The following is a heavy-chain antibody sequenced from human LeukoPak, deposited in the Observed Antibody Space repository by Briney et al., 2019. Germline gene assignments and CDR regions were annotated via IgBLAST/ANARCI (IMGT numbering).Heavy chain of an antibody. CDR2: ISGSGGST. CDR3: AKDHKRCFDGQYDY. J-gene: IGHJ4*02. V-gene: IGHV3-23*01. Sequence: PGGSLRLSCAASGFTFSSSAMSWVRQAPGKGLERVSAISGSGGSTYYTDSVKGRFTISRDNSKNTLYLQMNSLRAEDTAVYYCAKDHKRCFDGQYDYWGQGALVTVSS. CDR1: GFTFSSSA. D-gene: IGHD3-9*01.